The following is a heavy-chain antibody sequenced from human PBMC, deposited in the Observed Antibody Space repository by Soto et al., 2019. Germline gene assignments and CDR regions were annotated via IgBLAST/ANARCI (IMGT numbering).Heavy chain of an antibody. CDR3: AKTPENYYYGMDV. CDR1: GGTFSSYA. V-gene: IGHV1-69*12. J-gene: IGHJ6*02. CDR2: IIPIFGTA. Sequence: QVQLVQSGAEVKKPGSSVKVSCKASGGTFSSYAISWVRQAPGQGLEWMGGIIPIFGTAAYAQKFQGRVTITADASTSTAYVELSSLRSEDAAVYYCAKTPENYYYGMDVWGQGTTVTVSS.